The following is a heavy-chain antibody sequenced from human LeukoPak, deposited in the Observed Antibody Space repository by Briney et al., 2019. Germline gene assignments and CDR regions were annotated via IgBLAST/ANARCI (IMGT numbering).Heavy chain of an antibody. CDR3: AREGHLTIFGAGRGYHFDY. CDR2: INPSGGST. D-gene: IGHD3-3*01. CDR1: GYTFTSYY. J-gene: IGHJ4*02. V-gene: IGHV1-46*01. Sequence: GASVKVSCKASGYTFTSYYMHWVRQAPGQGLEWMGIINPSGGSTSYAQKFQGGVTMTRDTSTSTVYMELSSLRSEDTAVYYCAREGHLTIFGAGRGYHFDYWGQGTLVTVSS.